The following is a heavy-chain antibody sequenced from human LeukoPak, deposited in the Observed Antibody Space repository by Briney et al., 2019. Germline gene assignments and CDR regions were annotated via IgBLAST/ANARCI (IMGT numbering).Heavy chain of an antibody. D-gene: IGHD6-19*01. CDR2: IKQDGSEK. CDR3: ARERRAEDAFDI. J-gene: IGHJ3*02. Sequence: GGSLRLSCVVSGFTFDDYGINWVRQAPGKGLEWVANIKQDGSEKYYVDSVKGRFTISRDNAKNSLYLQMNSLRAEDTAVYYCARERRAEDAFDIWGQGTMVTVSS. V-gene: IGHV3-7*01. CDR1: GFTFDDYG.